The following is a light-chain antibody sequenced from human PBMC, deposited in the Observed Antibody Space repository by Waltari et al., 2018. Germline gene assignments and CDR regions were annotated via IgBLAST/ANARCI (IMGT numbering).Light chain of an antibody. V-gene: IGKV1-39*01. CDR1: QSVNNY. Sequence: DIQMTQSPYSLSASVGDRVTITCQASQSVNNYLHWYQQKAGKAPKLLIYGASSLHSGVPSRFSGGGSGTDFTLTISGLQAEDFATYYCEQGYVTPRTFGQGTKLEI. J-gene: IGKJ2*01. CDR3: EQGYVTPRT. CDR2: GAS.